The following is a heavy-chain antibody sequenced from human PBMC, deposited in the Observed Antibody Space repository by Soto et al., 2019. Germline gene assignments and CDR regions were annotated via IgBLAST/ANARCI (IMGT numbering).Heavy chain of an antibody. Sequence: HVQLVQSGAEVKKPGASVKVSCKASGYTFTSYDINWVRQATGQGLEWMGWMNPNSGNTGYAQKFQGRVTMTRNTSISTAYMELSSLRSEDTAVYYCASSRYSYGYLGYYYMDVWGKGTTVTVSS. V-gene: IGHV1-8*01. D-gene: IGHD5-18*01. CDR1: GYTFTSYD. CDR2: MNPNSGNT. J-gene: IGHJ6*03. CDR3: ASSRYSYGYLGYYYMDV.